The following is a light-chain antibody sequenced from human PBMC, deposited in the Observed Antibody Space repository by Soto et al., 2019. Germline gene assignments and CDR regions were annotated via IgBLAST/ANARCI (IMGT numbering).Light chain of an antibody. J-gene: IGKJ1*01. CDR2: KAS. V-gene: IGKV1-5*03. Sequence: DIQMTQSPSTLPVSVGDRVTITCRASQSISSWLAWYQQKPGKAPKLLIYKASSLESGVPSRFSGSGSGTEFTLTISSLQPDDFATYYCQHYNSYSEAFGQGTKVDI. CDR1: QSISSW. CDR3: QHYNSYSEA.